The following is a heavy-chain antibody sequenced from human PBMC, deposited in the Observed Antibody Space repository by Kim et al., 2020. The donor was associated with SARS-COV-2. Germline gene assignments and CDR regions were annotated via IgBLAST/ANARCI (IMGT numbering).Heavy chain of an antibody. J-gene: IGHJ6*02. CDR2: ISYDGSNK. Sequence: GGSLRLSCAASGFTFSSYAMHWVRQAPGKGLEWVAVISYDGSNKYYADSVKGRFTISRDNSKNTLYLQMNSLRAEDTAVYYCAREQWPYLDYYGMDVWGQGTTVTVSS. V-gene: IGHV3-30*04. D-gene: IGHD6-19*01. CDR3: AREQWPYLDYYGMDV. CDR1: GFTFSSYA.